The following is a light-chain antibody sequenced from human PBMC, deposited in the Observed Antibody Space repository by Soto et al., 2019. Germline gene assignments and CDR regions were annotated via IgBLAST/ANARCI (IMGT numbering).Light chain of an antibody. CDR3: QSYDSSLSGSV. V-gene: IGLV1-40*01. CDR1: SSNIGAFYH. Sequence: QPVLTQPPSVSGAPGQRVTISCTGSSSNIGAFYHVHWYQQLPGTAPKLLIYGNNNRPSGVPDRFSGSKSGTSASLAITGLQAVDEADYFCQSYDSSLSGSVFGGGTKVTVL. J-gene: IGLJ3*02. CDR2: GNN.